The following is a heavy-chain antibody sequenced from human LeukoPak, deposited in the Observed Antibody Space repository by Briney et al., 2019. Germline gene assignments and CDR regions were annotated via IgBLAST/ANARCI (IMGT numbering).Heavy chain of an antibody. J-gene: IGHJ4*02. Sequence: GGFLRLSCAASGFTFSSYEMIWVRQASGKGLEWLSYISTGGSTTYYADSVKGRFTTSRDNAKSSLYLQMNSLRAEDTAVYYCVRETGGAYREFDYWGQGTLVTVSS. V-gene: IGHV3-48*03. CDR3: VRETGGAYREFDY. CDR2: ISTGGSTT. CDR1: GFTFSSYE. D-gene: IGHD1-14*01.